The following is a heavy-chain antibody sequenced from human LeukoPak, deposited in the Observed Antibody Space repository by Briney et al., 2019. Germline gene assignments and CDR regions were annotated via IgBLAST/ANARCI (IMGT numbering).Heavy chain of an antibody. CDR1: GYTFTSYG. Sequence: ASVKVSCKASGYTFTSYGVSWVRQAPGQGLKWMGWISAYNGNTNYAQKLQGRVTMTTDTSTSTAYMELRSLRSDDTAVYYCARGDYGSRSYRYLDYWGQGTLVTVSS. V-gene: IGHV1-18*01. CDR2: ISAYNGNT. D-gene: IGHD3-10*01. J-gene: IGHJ4*02. CDR3: ARGDYGSRSYRYLDY.